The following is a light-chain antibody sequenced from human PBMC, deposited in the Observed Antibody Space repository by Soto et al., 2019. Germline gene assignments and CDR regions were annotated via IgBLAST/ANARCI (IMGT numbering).Light chain of an antibody. J-gene: IGKJ5*01. CDR3: QQLNSYHT. Sequence: DIQLTQSPSFLSASVGDRVTITCRASQGISSYLAWYQQKSGKAPKLLIYAASTLQSGVPSRFSGSGSGTEFTLTISSLQPEDFATYYCQQLNSYHTFGQGTRLESK. CDR2: AAS. CDR1: QGISSY. V-gene: IGKV1-9*01.